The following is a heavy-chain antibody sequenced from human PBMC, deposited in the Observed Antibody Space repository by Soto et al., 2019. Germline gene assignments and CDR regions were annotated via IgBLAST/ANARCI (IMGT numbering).Heavy chain of an antibody. CDR2: IYYSGNT. J-gene: IGHJ5*02. V-gene: IGHV4-31*03. CDR1: GGSISSGGYY. Sequence: QVQLQESGPGLVKPSQTLSLTCTVSGGSISSGGYYWNWIRQHPGKGLEWTGDIYYSGNTSYNPSLKSRVSISVDTSKNQFSLKLNSVTAADTAVYYCARSVSPWGQGTLVTVSS. CDR3: ARSVSP.